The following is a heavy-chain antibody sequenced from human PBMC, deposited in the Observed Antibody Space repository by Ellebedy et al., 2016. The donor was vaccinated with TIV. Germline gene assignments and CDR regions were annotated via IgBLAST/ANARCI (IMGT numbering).Heavy chain of an antibody. J-gene: IGHJ4*02. D-gene: IGHD3-22*01. CDR1: GFTFSSYA. CDR2: ISGSDGST. V-gene: IGHV3-23*01. Sequence: PGGSLRLSCAASGFTFSSYAMSWVRQAPGKGLEWVSAISGSDGSTYYADSVKGRFPISRDNSKNTLYLQMNSLRAEDTAVYYCARDRGTTMTVSAYWGQGTLVTVSS. CDR3: ARDRGTTMTVSAY.